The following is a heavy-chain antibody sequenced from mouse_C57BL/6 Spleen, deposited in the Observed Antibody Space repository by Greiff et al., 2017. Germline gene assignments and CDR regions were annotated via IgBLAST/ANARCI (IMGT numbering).Heavy chain of an antibody. D-gene: IGHD1-1*01. J-gene: IGHJ2*01. CDR3: ARPGSSYVFDY. Sequence: VQLKESGAELARPGASVKLSCKASGYTFTSYGISWVKQRTGQGLEWIGEIYPRSGNTYYNEKFKGKATLAADKSSSTAYMELRSLTSEDSAVYFCARPGSSYVFDYWGQGTTLTVSS. CDR2: IYPRSGNT. V-gene: IGHV1-81*01. CDR1: GYTFTSYG.